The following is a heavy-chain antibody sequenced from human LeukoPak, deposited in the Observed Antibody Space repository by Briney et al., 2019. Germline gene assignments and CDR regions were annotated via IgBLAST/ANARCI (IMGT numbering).Heavy chain of an antibody. CDR2: IYYSGST. Sequence: SETLSLTCAVYGGSFSGYYWTWIRQPPGKGLEWIGYIYYSGSTNYNPSLKSRVTISVDTSKNQFSLKLSSVTAADTAVYYCAREEIRSWFDPWGQGTLVTVSS. V-gene: IGHV4-59*01. J-gene: IGHJ5*02. CDR3: AREEIRSWFDP. CDR1: GGSFSGYY. D-gene: IGHD5-24*01.